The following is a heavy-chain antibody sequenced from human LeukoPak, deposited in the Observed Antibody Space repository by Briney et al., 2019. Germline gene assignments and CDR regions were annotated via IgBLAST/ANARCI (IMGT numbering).Heavy chain of an antibody. V-gene: IGHV4-39*01. CDR1: GGSISSGDYY. CDR2: IYYSGTT. CDR3: ARHASGWYTD. J-gene: IGHJ1*01. Sequence: SETLSLTCAVSGGSISSGDYYWAWIRQPPGKGQQWIGSIYYSGTTYYNPFLKSRLTISRDTSKNQFSLKLSSVPTADTAVYYCARHASGWYTDWGQGTLVTVSS. D-gene: IGHD6-19*01.